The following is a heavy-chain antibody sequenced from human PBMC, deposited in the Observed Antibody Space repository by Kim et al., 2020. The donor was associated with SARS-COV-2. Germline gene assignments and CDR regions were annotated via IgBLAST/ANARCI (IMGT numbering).Heavy chain of an antibody. CDR1: GFTFSSYA. CDR2: ISGSGGST. Sequence: GGSLRLSCAASGFTFSSYAMSWVRQAPGKGLEWVSAISGSGGSTYYADSVKGRFTISRDNSKNTLYLQMNSLRAEDTAVYYCAKDTMVRGVITLHGGYYFDYWGQGTLVTVSS. D-gene: IGHD3-10*01. CDR3: AKDTMVRGVITLHGGYYFDY. V-gene: IGHV3-23*01. J-gene: IGHJ4*02.